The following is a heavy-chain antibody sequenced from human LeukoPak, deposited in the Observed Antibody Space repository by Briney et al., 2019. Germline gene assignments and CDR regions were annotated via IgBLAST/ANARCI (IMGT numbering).Heavy chain of an antibody. Sequence: GASVKVSCKASGYLFNGNGMNWVRQAPGQGLEWMGWINTHTGNPTYAQGFTGRFVFSVDPSISTVYLQISGLKAEDTAIYYCAREILRFDIWGQGTMVTVSS. J-gene: IGHJ3*02. CDR2: INTHTGNP. V-gene: IGHV7-4-1*02. CDR1: GYLFNGNG. CDR3: AREILRFDI. D-gene: IGHD3-9*01.